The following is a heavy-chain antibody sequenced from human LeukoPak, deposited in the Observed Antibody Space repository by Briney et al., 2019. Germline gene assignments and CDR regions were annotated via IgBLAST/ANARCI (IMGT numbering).Heavy chain of an antibody. CDR3: ARSDGYGLVGI. V-gene: IGHV4-38-2*02. D-gene: IGHD3-10*01. Sequence: SETLSLTCTVSGYSISSGYYWGWIRQPPGKGLEWIGSIYHSGSTYYNPSLKSRVTISVDTSKNQFSLTLSSVTAADTAVYYCARSDGYGLVGIWGQGTMVTVSS. J-gene: IGHJ3*02. CDR1: GYSISSGYY. CDR2: IYHSGST.